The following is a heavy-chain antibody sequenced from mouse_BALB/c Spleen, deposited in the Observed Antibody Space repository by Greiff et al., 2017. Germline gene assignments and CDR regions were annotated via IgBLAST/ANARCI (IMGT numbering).Heavy chain of an antibody. CDR2: ISSGSSTN. CDR1: GFTFSSFG. D-gene: IGHD1-1*01. Sequence: EVKLMESGGGLVQPGGSRKLSCAASGFTFSSFGMHWVRQAPEKGLEWVAYISSGSSTNYYADTVKGRFTISRDNPKNTLFLQMTGLRSEDTAMFYCARGEDYYSSSTWFAYWGQGTLVTVSA. J-gene: IGHJ3*01. CDR3: ARGEDYYSSSTWFAY. V-gene: IGHV5-17*02.